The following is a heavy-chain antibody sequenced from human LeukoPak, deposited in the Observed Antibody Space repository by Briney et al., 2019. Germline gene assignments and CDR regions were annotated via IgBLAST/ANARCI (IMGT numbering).Heavy chain of an antibody. CDR1: GFTFSSYG. D-gene: IGHD4-23*01. J-gene: IGHJ6*02. CDR3: AKDTGGNGAYFYAMDV. CDR2: INWNSDTK. Sequence: GGSLRLSCAASGFTFSSYGMHWVRQAPGKGLEWVSAINWNSDTKAYADSVKGRFTISRDRARNSLYLQMDSLRPEDTALYYCAKDTGGNGAYFYAMDVWGQGTSVTVSS. V-gene: IGHV3-9*01.